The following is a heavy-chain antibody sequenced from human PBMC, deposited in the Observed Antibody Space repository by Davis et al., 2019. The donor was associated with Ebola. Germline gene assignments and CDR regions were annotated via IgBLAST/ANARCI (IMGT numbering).Heavy chain of an antibody. J-gene: IGHJ6*02. Sequence: MPSETLSLTCAVSGGSVTSGGYYWTWIRQSPGKGLEWIGYIYYSGTTNYNPSLKSRVTMSLDTSKNQFSLRLRSVAAADTAIYYCARDRVDPRSYYYGMDLWGQGTTVTVSS. D-gene: IGHD5-12*01. CDR2: IYYSGTT. CDR3: ARDRVDPRSYYYGMDL. V-gene: IGHV4-61*08. CDR1: GGSVTSGGYY.